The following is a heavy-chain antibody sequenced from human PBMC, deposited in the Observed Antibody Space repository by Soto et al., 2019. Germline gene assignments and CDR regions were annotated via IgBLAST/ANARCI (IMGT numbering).Heavy chain of an antibody. CDR1: GYTFTGYY. CDR2: INPNSGGT. J-gene: IGHJ4*02. Sequence: ASVKVSCKASGYTFTGYYMHWVRQAPGQGLEWMGWINPNSGGTNYAQKFQGRVTMTRDTSISTAYMELSRLRSDDTAVYYCTRAGRGYSYGYPIFDYWGQGTLVTVSS. D-gene: IGHD5-18*01. CDR3: TRAGRGYSYGYPIFDY. V-gene: IGHV1-2*02.